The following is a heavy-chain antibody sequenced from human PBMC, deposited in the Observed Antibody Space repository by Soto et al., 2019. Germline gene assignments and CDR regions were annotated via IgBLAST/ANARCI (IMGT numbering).Heavy chain of an antibody. D-gene: IGHD3-10*01. V-gene: IGHV3-30-3*01. CDR1: AFTLSSYG. Sequence: QVQLVESGGGVVQPGRSLRLSCTASAFTLSSYGLHWVRQAPGKGLEWVAVISYDGGNKGYADSVKGRFTISRDNSKNTLYLQMNSLGPEDTAVYYCASPDYYGSGSYYLEYWGQGTLVTVSS. CDR3: ASPDYYGSGSYYLEY. J-gene: IGHJ4*02. CDR2: ISYDGGNK.